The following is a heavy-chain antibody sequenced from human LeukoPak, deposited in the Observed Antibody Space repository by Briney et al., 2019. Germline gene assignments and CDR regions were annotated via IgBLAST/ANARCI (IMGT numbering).Heavy chain of an antibody. CDR2: INSDGSST. Sequence: GGSLRLSCAASGFTFSSYWMHWVRQAPGKGLVWVSRINSDGSSTSYADSVKGRFTISRDNAKNTLYLQMNSLRAEDTAVYYCASGYTYYYYCMDVWGKGTTVTVSS. D-gene: IGHD5-12*01. J-gene: IGHJ6*03. CDR1: GFTFSSYW. V-gene: IGHV3-74*01. CDR3: ASGYTYYYYCMDV.